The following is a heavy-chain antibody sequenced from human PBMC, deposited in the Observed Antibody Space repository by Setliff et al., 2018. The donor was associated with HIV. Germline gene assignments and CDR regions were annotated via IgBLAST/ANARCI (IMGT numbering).Heavy chain of an antibody. Sequence: ASETLSLTCTVSGGSLSSSNYYCGWIRQPPGKGLEWIGSIYYSGNTYYNPSLKSRVTISGDTSKKQFSLKLRAVTAADSAVYYCARQGRPGDFDSWGQGTLVTSPQ. CDR2: IYYSGNT. V-gene: IGHV4-39*01. CDR1: GGSLSSSNYY. J-gene: IGHJ4*02. CDR3: ARQGRPGDFDS. D-gene: IGHD7-27*01.